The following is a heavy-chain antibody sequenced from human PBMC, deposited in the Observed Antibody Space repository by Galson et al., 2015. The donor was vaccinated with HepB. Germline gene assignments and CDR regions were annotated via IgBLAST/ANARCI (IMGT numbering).Heavy chain of an antibody. V-gene: IGHV3-30*18. D-gene: IGHD6-19*01. J-gene: IGHJ3*02. CDR1: GLTFSSYG. Sequence: SLRLSCAASGLTFSSYGMHWVRQAPGKGLEWVAVISYDGKSVYYADSVEGRFTISRDNSKNTLYLQMNSLRTEDTAVYYCAKSLFRQWLVTDAFDIWGQGTMVTVSA. CDR2: ISYDGKSV. CDR3: AKSLFRQWLVTDAFDI.